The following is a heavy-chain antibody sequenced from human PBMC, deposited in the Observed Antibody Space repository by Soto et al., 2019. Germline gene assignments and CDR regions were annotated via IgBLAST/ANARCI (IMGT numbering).Heavy chain of an antibody. CDR2: ISGSGGST. CDR3: AKTQWLVRYFDY. CDR1: GFTFSSYA. V-gene: IGHV3-23*01. J-gene: IGHJ4*02. D-gene: IGHD6-19*01. Sequence: GGSLRLSCAASGFTFSSYAMSWVRQAPGKGLEWVSAISGSGGSTYYADSVKGRFTISRDNSKNTLYPQMNSLRAEDTAVYYCAKTQWLVRYFDYWGQGTLVTVSS.